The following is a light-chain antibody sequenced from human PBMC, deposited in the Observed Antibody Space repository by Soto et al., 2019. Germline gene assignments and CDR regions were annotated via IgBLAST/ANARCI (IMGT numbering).Light chain of an antibody. J-gene: IGLJ1*01. CDR1: SSNIGNNY. CDR2: DNN. Sequence: QSVLTQPPSVSVAPGQKVTISCSGSSSNIGNNYVSWYQQLPGTAPKLLIYDNNKRPSGIPDRFSGSKSGTSATLGITGLQTGDEADYYCGTWDSSLSAGPYVFGTGTKVTVL. CDR3: GTWDSSLSAGPYV. V-gene: IGLV1-51*01.